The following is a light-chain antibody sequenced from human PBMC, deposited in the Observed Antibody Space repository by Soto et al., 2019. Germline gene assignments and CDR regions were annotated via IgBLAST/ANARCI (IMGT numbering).Light chain of an antibody. CDR1: QSVSSN. Sequence: EIVMTQSPATLSVSPGERATLSCRASQSVSSNLAWYQQKPGQAPRLLIYGASTRATGIPARFSGSGSGTEFTLTISSLQSEDFAVYSCQQYNNWPPEGTFGQGTKLEIK. CDR2: GAS. V-gene: IGKV3-15*01. CDR3: QQYNNWPPEGT. J-gene: IGKJ2*02.